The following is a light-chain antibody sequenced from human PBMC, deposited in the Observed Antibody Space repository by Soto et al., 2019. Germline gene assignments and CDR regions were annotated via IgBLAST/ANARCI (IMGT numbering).Light chain of an antibody. CDR3: QHYGGMWA. CDR1: QSITNR. CDR2: DAS. V-gene: IGKV1-5*01. Sequence: DLQMTQSPSTLSASVGDRVTITCRASQSITNRLAWYQQKPGKAPNVLIYDASTLESGVPSRFSGSGSGTEFILTTSSLQPDDVATYWCQHYGGMWAFGQGTKLEIK. J-gene: IGKJ1*01.